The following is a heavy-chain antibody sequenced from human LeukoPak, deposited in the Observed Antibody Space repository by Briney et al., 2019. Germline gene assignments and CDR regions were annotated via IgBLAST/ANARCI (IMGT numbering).Heavy chain of an antibody. Sequence: TSETLSLTCTVSGGSISSYYWSWIRQPAGKGLEWIGRIYTSGSTNYNPSLKSRVTMSVDTSKNQFSLKLSSVTAADTAVYYCARDWIPLLAAAGPPSYYYGMDVWGQGTTVTVSS. CDR1: GGSISSYY. D-gene: IGHD6-13*01. CDR3: ARDWIPLLAAAGPPSYYYGMDV. V-gene: IGHV4-4*07. J-gene: IGHJ6*02. CDR2: IYTSGST.